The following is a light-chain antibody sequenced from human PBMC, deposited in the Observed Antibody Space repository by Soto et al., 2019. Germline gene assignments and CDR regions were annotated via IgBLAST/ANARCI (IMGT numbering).Light chain of an antibody. CDR1: SSDVGNYNL. CDR2: DVS. J-gene: IGLJ3*02. CDR3: CSYAGSSTWV. V-gene: IGLV2-23*02. Sequence: QSVLTQPASVSGSPGQSITISCTGTSSDVGNYNLVSWYQQHPGKAPKLMIYDVSKWPSGVSNRFSGSKSGKTASLTISGLQAEDGADYYCCSYAGSSTWVFGGGTKLTVL.